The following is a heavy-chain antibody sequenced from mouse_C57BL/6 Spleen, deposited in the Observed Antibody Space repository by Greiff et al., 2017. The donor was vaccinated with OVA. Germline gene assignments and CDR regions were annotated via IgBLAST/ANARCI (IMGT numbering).Heavy chain of an antibody. D-gene: IGHD1-1*01. CDR3: KRERYYGSSLYAMDY. Sequence: EVMLVESGEGLVKPGGSLKLSCAASGFTFSSYAMSWVRQTPENRLEWVAYISSGGDYIYYADTVKGRFTISRDDARYTLYLQMSSLKSEDTDMYYCKRERYYGSSLYAMDYWGQGTSVTVSS. V-gene: IGHV5-9-1*02. J-gene: IGHJ4*01. CDR1: GFTFSSYA. CDR2: ISSGGDYI.